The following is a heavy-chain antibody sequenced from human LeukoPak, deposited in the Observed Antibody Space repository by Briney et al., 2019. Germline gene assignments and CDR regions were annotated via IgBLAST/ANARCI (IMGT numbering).Heavy chain of an antibody. CDR3: ARRRRGYSGSYLES. CDR2: INHSGST. D-gene: IGHD1-26*01. CDR1: GGSFSGYY. Sequence: PSETLSLTCAVYGGSFSGYYWSWIRQPPGKGLEWIGEINHSGSTNYNPSLKSRVTISVDTSKNQFSLKLSSVTAADTAVYYCARRRRGYSGSYLESWGQGTLVTVSS. J-gene: IGHJ4*02. V-gene: IGHV4-34*01.